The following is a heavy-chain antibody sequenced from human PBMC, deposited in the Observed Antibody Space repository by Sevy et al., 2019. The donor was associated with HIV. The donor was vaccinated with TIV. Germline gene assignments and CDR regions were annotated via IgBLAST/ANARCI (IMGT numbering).Heavy chain of an antibody. CDR1: GDSISGYY. CDR3: ARGGRIDAFDI. Sequence: SETLSLTCTVSGDSISGYYWSWIRQPPGKGLEWIGHIYYSGNTNYNPSLKSRVTISVDTSKKQFSLNLRSVTAADTAVYYCARGGRIDAFDIWGQGTMVTVSS. CDR2: IYYSGNT. J-gene: IGHJ3*02. V-gene: IGHV4-59*01.